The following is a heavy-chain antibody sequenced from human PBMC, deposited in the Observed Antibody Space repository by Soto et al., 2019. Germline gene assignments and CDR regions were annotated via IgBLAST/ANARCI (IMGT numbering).Heavy chain of an antibody. CDR3: ARDPKTTGGQHWAFNYFDS. CDR2: ISYDGTNK. D-gene: IGHD2-8*02. V-gene: IGHV3-30-3*01. CDR1: GFSFSISP. J-gene: IGHJ4*02. Sequence: QVQLVESGGGVVQPGRSLRLSCAASGFSFSISPMHWVRQAPGKGPEWVALISYDGTNKFYADSVKGRFTISRDNSESTLYLHVDSLRPEDAAVYYCARDPKTTGGQHWAFNYFDSWGQGTLVTVSS.